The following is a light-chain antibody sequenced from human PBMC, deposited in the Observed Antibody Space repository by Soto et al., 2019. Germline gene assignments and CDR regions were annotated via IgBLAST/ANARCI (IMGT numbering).Light chain of an antibody. J-gene: IGLJ1*01. Sequence: SYELTQPPSVSVPPGQTATITCGGNNIGRKSVHWYRQKPGQAPVLVVYDDDDRPSGIPERFSGSNSGNTATLTISRVEGGDEDDYYCQVWAGTSDHYVFGTGTQLTVL. CDR2: DDD. V-gene: IGLV3-21*02. CDR3: QVWAGTSDHYV. CDR1: NIGRKS.